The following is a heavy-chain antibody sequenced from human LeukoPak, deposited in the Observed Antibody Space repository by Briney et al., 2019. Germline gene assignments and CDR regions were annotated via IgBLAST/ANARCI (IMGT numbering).Heavy chain of an antibody. Sequence: ASVKVSCKASGYTFTTYGISWVRQAPGQGPEWMGWISTYNGNTNYAQKVQDRITMTADTSTSTAYMELRSLRSDDTAVYYCARDFISGTYDFDYWGQGTLVTASS. V-gene: IGHV1-18*01. CDR3: ARDFISGTYDFDY. CDR2: ISTYNGNT. CDR1: GYTFTTYG. J-gene: IGHJ4*02. D-gene: IGHD3-10*01.